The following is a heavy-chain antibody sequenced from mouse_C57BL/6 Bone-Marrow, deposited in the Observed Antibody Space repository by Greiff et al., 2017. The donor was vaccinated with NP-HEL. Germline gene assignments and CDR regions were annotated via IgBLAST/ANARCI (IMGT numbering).Heavy chain of an antibody. V-gene: IGHV5-6*01. D-gene: IGHD1-1*01. CDR3: ALLFSPYFDY. CDR2: ISSGGSYT. CDR1: GFTFSSYG. Sequence: EVQGVESGGDLVKPGGSLKLSCAASGFTFSSYGMSWVRQTPDKRLEWVATISSGGSYTYYPDSVKGRFTISRDNAKNTLYLQMSSLKSEDTAMYYCALLFSPYFDYWGQGTTLTVSS. J-gene: IGHJ2*01.